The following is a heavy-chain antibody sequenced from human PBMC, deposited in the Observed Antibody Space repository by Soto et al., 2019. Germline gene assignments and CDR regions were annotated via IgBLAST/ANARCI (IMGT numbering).Heavy chain of an antibody. Sequence: EVQLVESGGGLVQPGGSLRLSCAAYGFTFSSYSMNWVRQAPGKGLEWVSYISSSSSTIYYADSVKGRFTISRDNAKNSLYLQMNSLRDEDTAVYYCAREAIAVLNWFDPWGQGTLVTVSS. CDR3: AREAIAVLNWFDP. CDR2: ISSSSSTI. J-gene: IGHJ5*02. D-gene: IGHD6-19*01. V-gene: IGHV3-48*02. CDR1: GFTFSSYS.